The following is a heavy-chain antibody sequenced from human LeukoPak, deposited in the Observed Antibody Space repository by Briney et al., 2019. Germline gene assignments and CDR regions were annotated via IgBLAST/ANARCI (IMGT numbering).Heavy chain of an antibody. CDR2: ISSSGGIT. CDR1: GFNFGSYS. Sequence: GGSLRLSCAASGFNFGSYSMTWVRQAPGKGLEWVSGISSSGGITYYADSVKGRFTISRDNSKNTLYLQMNSLRAEDTAVYYCAKGRLFGELFDYWGQGTLVTVSS. D-gene: IGHD3-10*01. CDR3: AKGRLFGELFDY. V-gene: IGHV3-23*01. J-gene: IGHJ4*02.